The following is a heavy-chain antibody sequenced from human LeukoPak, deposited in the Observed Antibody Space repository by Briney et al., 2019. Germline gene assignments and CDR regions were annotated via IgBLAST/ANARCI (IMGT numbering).Heavy chain of an antibody. CDR1: GYTLTELS. CDR2: FDPEDGET. J-gene: IGHJ5*02. Sequence: ASVKVSCKVSGYTLTELSMHWVRQAPGKGLEWMGGFDPEDGETIYAQKFQGRGTMTEDTATDTAYMELSRLRSEDTAVYYCAADIDCSSTSCYSGFDPWGQGTLVTVSS. D-gene: IGHD2-2*02. CDR3: AADIDCSSTSCYSGFDP. V-gene: IGHV1-24*01.